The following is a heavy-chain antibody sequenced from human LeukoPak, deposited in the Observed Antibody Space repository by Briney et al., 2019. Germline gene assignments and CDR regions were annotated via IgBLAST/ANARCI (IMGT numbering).Heavy chain of an antibody. J-gene: IGHJ4*02. CDR1: GYTFTGYY. Sequence: ASVKVSCKASGYTFTGYYMHWVRQAPGQGLEWMGWIYPNSGGTNYAQKFQGRVTMTRDTSVSTAYMELSRLRSDDTAVYYCARDEGQQLVTYYFDYWGQGTLVTVSS. CDR2: IYPNSGGT. V-gene: IGHV1-2*02. D-gene: IGHD6-13*01. CDR3: ARDEGQQLVTYYFDY.